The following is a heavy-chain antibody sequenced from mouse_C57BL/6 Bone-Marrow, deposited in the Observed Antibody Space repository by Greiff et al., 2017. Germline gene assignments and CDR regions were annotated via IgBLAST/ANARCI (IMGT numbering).Heavy chain of an antibody. V-gene: IGHV2-9-1*01. CDR3: ARDYYGSSYEYFDV. D-gene: IGHD1-1*01. J-gene: IGHJ1*03. CDR2: IWTGGGT. Sequence: QVQLKQSGPGLVAPSQSLSITCTVSGFSLTSYAISWVRQPPGKGLEWLGVIWTGGGTNYNSALKSRLSISKDNSKSQVFLKMNSLQTDDTARYYCARDYYGSSYEYFDVWGTGTTVTVSS. CDR1: GFSLTSYA.